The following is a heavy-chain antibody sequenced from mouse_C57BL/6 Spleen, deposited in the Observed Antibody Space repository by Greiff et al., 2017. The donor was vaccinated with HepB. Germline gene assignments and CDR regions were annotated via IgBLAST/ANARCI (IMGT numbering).Heavy chain of an antibody. Sequence: EVQRVESGGGLVKPGGSLKLSCAASGFTFSSYAMSWVRQTPEKRLEWVATISDGGSYTYYPDNVKGRFTISRDNAKNNLYLQMSHLKSEDTAMYYCARALYEYDGEVYYFDYWGQGTTLTVSS. D-gene: IGHD2-4*01. CDR1: GFTFSSYA. CDR3: ARALYEYDGEVYYFDY. CDR2: ISDGGSYT. V-gene: IGHV5-4*01. J-gene: IGHJ2*01.